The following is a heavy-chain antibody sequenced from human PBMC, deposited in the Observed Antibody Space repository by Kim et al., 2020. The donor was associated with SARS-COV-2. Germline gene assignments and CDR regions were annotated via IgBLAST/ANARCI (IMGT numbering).Heavy chain of an antibody. CDR2: IYYSGST. CDR3: ARHWWLRGSFDY. D-gene: IGHD5-12*01. CDR1: GGSISSYY. V-gene: IGHV4-59*08. Sequence: SETLSLTCTVSGGSISSYYWSWIRQPPGKGLEWIGYIYYSGSTNYNPSLKSRVTISVDTSKNQFSLKLSSVTAADTAVYYCARHWWLRGSFDYWGQGTLVTVSS. J-gene: IGHJ4*02.